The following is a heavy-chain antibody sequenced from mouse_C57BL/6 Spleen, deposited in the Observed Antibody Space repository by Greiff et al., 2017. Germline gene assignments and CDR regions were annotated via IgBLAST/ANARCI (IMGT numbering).Heavy chain of an antibody. CDR3: ARGYYGSSYDYFDY. CDR1: GYSFTGYF. CDR2: INPYNGDT. V-gene: IGHV1-20*01. D-gene: IGHD1-1*01. Sequence: EVQLQQSGPELVKPGDSVKISCKASGYSFTGYFMNWVMQSHGKSLEWIGRINPYNGDTFYNQKFKGKATLTVDKSSSTAHMELRSLTSEDSAVDYCARGYYGSSYDYFDYWGQGTTLTVSA. J-gene: IGHJ2*01.